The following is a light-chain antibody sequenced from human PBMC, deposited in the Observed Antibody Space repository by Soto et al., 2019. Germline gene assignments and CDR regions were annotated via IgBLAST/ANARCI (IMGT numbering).Light chain of an antibody. CDR1: SSDVGDYNY. CDR2: DVS. V-gene: IGLV2-14*01. J-gene: IGLJ1*01. Sequence: QSALTQPASVSGSPGQSITISCTGTSSDVGDYNYVSWYQQHPGKAPKFMIYDVSIRPSGVSNRFSGSKSGNTASLTISGLHAEDEADYYCSSYTSSSRNVFGTGTKVTVL. CDR3: SSYTSSSRNV.